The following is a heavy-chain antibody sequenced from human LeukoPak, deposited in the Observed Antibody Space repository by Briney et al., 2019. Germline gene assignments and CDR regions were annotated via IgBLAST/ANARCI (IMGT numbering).Heavy chain of an antibody. D-gene: IGHD3-22*01. V-gene: IGHV3-74*01. J-gene: IGHJ4*02. CDR1: GFTFSKYW. CDR3: ARDRLGDYDHSGYYDK. Sequence: PGGSLRLSCAASGFTFSKYWMLWVRQAPGKGLESVSRINTDGTVTTYADSVKGRFTVSRDNADNTMFLQMNSVRDEDTAVYYCARDRLGDYDHSGYYDKWGQGTLVTVSS. CDR2: INTDGTVT.